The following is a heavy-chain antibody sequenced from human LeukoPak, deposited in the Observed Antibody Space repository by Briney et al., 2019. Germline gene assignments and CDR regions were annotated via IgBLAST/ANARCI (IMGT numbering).Heavy chain of an antibody. CDR2: IYSGGNT. Sequence: WGTLSLTCAASGDSISNYYWNWVRQAPGKGLEWVSFIYSGGNTHNSDSVKGRFTISSDNSKNTLYLQMNGLRAEDTAVYYCARDAIVGWGDAFDIWGQGTMVTVSS. V-gene: IGHV3-53*01. CDR3: ARDAIVGWGDAFDI. J-gene: IGHJ3*02. CDR1: GDSISNYY. D-gene: IGHD1-26*01.